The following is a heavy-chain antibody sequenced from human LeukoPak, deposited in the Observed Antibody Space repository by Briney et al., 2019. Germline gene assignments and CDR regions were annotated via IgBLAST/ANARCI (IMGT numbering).Heavy chain of an antibody. CDR3: ARDRLGNTVDY. CDR1: GGSISSYY. Sequence: PSETLSLTCTVSGGSISSYYWTWIRQPPGKGLEWIGYIHYSGSTNYNPSLKSRVTMSVDTSNNQFSLKLSSVTAADTAVYYCARDRLGNTVDYWGQGALVTVSS. D-gene: IGHD3-16*01. V-gene: IGHV4-59*01. J-gene: IGHJ4*02. CDR2: IHYSGST.